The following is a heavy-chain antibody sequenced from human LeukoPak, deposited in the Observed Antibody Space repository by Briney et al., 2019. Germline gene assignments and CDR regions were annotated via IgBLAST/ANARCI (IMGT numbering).Heavy chain of an antibody. V-gene: IGHV3-15*01. CDR1: GFTFSNAW. J-gene: IGHJ5*01. CDR3: ATDWLDS. CDR2: IKRKGDDGTT. Sequence: GGSLRLSCAASGFTFSNAWMSWVRQAPGNGLEWVGRIKRKGDDGTTDYAAPVKGRFTILRDDSKRTVYLQMNSLKAEDTAVYYCATDWLDSWGQGTLVTVSS.